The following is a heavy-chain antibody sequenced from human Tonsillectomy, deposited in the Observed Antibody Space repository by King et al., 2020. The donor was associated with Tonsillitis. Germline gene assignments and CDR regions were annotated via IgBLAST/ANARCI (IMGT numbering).Heavy chain of an antibody. J-gene: IGHJ4*02. CDR3: VRGCYGERWDY. V-gene: IGHV1-18*04. CDR1: GYTFTSYG. Sequence: VQLVESGAEVKKPGASVKVSCKASGYTFTSYGISWVRQAPGQGLEWMGWISAYTGNTNYAQSLQGRVTMTTDTSTSTAYIELRSLRYDDTAVYCCVRGCYGERWDYWGQGSLVTVSS. CDR2: ISAYTGNT. D-gene: IGHD4-17*01.